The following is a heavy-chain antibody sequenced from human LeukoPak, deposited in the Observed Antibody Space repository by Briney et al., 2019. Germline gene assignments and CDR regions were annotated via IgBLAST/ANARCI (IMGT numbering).Heavy chain of an antibody. J-gene: IGHJ4*02. CDR1: GFTFSSYG. CDR2: ISGSGSST. CDR3: ANLGD. Sequence: GGSLRLSCSASGFTFSSYGMSWVRQAPGRRLEWVSAISGSGSSTYYADSVKGRFTSSRDNSNNALYLQMSSLSAEDTAVYYWANLGDWGKGTLVTVSS. V-gene: IGHV3-23*01. D-gene: IGHD7-27*01.